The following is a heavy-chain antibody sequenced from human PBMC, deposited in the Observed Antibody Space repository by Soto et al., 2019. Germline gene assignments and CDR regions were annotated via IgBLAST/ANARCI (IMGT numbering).Heavy chain of an antibody. Sequence: QVQLVQSGAEVKKPGSSVKVSCKASGGTFSSYAISWVRQAPGQGREWMGGIIPIFGTANYAHKFQGRVTITAGKSAITAYMELSSLRSEDTAVYYCARAPYRGSKDSVFYYYGKDVWGEGTTVTVSS. D-gene: IGHD2-21*01. V-gene: IGHV1-69*06. CDR1: GGTFSSYA. J-gene: IGHJ6*04. CDR2: IIPIFGTA. CDR3: ARAPYRGSKDSVFYYYGKDV.